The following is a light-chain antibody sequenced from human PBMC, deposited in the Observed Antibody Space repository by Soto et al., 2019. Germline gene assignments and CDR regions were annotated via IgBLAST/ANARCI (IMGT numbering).Light chain of an antibody. CDR1: QSVSSSY. V-gene: IGKV3-20*01. Sequence: EIVLTQSPGTLSLSPGERATLSCRASQSVSSSYSAWYQQKRGQAPRLLIYGASSRATGIPDRFFGSGSGTDFTLTISRLEPEDSAVYYCQQYGSSPITFGQGTRLEIK. CDR3: QQYGSSPIT. J-gene: IGKJ5*01. CDR2: GAS.